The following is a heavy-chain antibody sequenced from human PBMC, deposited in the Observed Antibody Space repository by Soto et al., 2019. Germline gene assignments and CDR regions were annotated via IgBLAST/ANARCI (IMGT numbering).Heavy chain of an antibody. CDR3: AMISGSGHLGWFDP. CDR2: IWYDGSYQ. Sequence: QVHLVESGGGVVQPGGSLRLSCAASGFTFSTYGMVWVRQSPGTGLEWVAVIWYDGSYQYHADAMKGRFSISIDNSKHTLFLQISSLRVEDTAIYYCAMISGSGHLGWFDPGGQGTRVTVSS. CDR1: GFTFSTYG. D-gene: IGHD3-10*01. V-gene: IGHV3-33*01. J-gene: IGHJ5*02.